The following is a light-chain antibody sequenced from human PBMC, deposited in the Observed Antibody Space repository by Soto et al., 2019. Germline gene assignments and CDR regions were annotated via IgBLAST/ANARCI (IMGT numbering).Light chain of an antibody. CDR1: QDIRND. V-gene: IGKV1-6*01. Sequence: AIQMTQFPPSLSAPVRDRVTITCRASQDIRNDLGWYQQKPGKAPKLLIFAASTLQSGVPSRFSGSGSGTHFTLTISSLQSEDVATYYWLHDSIYPWTFGQGTKVEIK. CDR2: AAS. CDR3: LHDSIYPWT. J-gene: IGKJ1*01.